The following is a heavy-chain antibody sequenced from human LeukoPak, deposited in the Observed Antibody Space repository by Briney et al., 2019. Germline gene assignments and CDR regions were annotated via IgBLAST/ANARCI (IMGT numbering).Heavy chain of an antibody. V-gene: IGHV4-31*03. CDR2: IHYSGSA. Sequence: SQTLSLTCTVSGGSIRSGAYFWSWIRQRPGKGLEWIGYIHYSGSASYNPSLKSRITVSVDTTKNQFSLKLSSVTAADTAVYYCARERDSNYYDSRGYSDAFDIWGQGTMVTVSS. J-gene: IGHJ3*02. CDR3: ARERDSNYYDSRGYSDAFDI. D-gene: IGHD3-22*01. CDR1: GGSIRSGAYF.